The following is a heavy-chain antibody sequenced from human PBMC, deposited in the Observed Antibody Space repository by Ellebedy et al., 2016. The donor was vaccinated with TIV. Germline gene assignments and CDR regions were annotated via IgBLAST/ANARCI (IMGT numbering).Heavy chain of an antibody. D-gene: IGHD5-18*01. V-gene: IGHV3-15*01. CDR1: GFTFSNAW. CDR2: IKSKTDGGAE. J-gene: IGHJ4*02. Sequence: GGSLRLSCAASGFTFSNAWMNWVRQAPGKGLEWVGRIKSKTDGGAEDYAAPVKGSFTISRDDSKNTLYLQMNSLKTEDKAVYFCTTVYRYNYDSVWGQGTLVTVSS. CDR3: TTVYRYNYDSV.